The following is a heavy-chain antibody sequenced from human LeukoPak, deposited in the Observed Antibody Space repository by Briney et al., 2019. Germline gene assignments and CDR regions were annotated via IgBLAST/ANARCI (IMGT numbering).Heavy chain of an antibody. V-gene: IGHV4-38-2*02. CDR2: IYHSGST. Sequence: SETLSLTCTVSGYSISSGYYWGWIRQPPGKGLEWIGSIYHSGSTYYNPSLKSRVTISVDTSKNQFSLKLSSVTAADTAVYYCARDRELLGLCDYWGQGTLVTVSS. CDR3: ARDRELLGLCDY. D-gene: IGHD1-26*01. CDR1: GYSISSGYY. J-gene: IGHJ4*02.